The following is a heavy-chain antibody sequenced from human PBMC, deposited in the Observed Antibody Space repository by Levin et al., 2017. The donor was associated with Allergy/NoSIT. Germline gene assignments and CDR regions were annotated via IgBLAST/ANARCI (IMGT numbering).Heavy chain of an antibody. J-gene: IGHJ3*02. CDR2: IIPIYGIA. D-gene: IGHD2-2*01. Sequence: ASVKVSCKASGGTFSTTRISWLRQAPGQGLEWMGRIIPIYGIANHAQKFQGRVTITADTSTSTGDMELSSLRSEDTAVYYCARGPQHCTSSTCYDAFDSWGQGTMVTVSS. V-gene: IGHV1-69*04. CDR1: GGTFSTTR. CDR3: ARGPQHCTSSTCYDAFDS.